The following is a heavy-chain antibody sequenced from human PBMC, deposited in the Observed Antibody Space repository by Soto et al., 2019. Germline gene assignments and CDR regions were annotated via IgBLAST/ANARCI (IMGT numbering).Heavy chain of an antibody. Sequence: EVQLLESGGGLVQPGGSLRLSCAASGFTFSSYAMSWVRQAPGKGLEWVSAISGSGGSTYYADSVKGRFTISRDNSKNPLYLQMNSLGAEDTAVYYCAPRWHPYPGAFDIWGQGTLVTVSS. D-gene: IGHD6-13*01. J-gene: IGHJ3*02. CDR2: ISGSGGST. V-gene: IGHV3-23*01. CDR3: APRWHPYPGAFDI. CDR1: GFTFSSYA.